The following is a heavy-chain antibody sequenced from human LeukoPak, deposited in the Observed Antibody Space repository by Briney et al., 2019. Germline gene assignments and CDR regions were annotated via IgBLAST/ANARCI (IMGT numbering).Heavy chain of an antibody. D-gene: IGHD1-26*01. CDR3: ARERSGSYKSGWFDP. Sequence: ASVKVSCKASGYTFTGYYMHWVRQAPGQGLEWMGWINPNSGGTNYAQKFQGRVTMTGDTSISTAYMELSRLRSDDTAVYYCARERSGSYKSGWFDPWGQGTLVTVSS. CDR1: GYTFTGYY. V-gene: IGHV1-2*02. J-gene: IGHJ5*02. CDR2: INPNSGGT.